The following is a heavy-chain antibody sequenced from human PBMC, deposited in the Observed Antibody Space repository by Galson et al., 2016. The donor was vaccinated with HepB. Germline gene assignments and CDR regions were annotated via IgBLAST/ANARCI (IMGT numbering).Heavy chain of an antibody. CDR1: GASISSGDYY. D-gene: IGHD5-24*01. CDR2: IYYNGNS. CDR3: ARSGYNYYYYGMDV. Sequence: SETLSLTCTVSGASISSGDYYWGWIRQPPERELEWIGSIYYNGNSYYNPSLKSRVTISVDTSNNQFSLKLTSVTAADTAIYYCARSGYNYYYYGMDVWGQGTTVTVSS. V-gene: IGHV4-39*01. J-gene: IGHJ6*02.